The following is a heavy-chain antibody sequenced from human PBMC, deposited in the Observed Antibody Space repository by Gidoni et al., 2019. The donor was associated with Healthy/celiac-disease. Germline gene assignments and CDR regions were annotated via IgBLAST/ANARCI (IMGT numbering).Heavy chain of an antibody. CDR1: GFPCEDSA. CDR2: ISWKSGSI. D-gene: IGHD2-8*01. CDR3: AKGGYCTNGVCYQFDY. J-gene: IGHJ4*02. V-gene: IGHV3-9*01. Sequence: EVQLVESGGGLVQPGRSLRLSCAAPGFPCEDSAMHWVRQAPGKGLGWVSGISWKSGSIGYADSVKGRFTISRDNAKNSLYLQMNSLRAEDTALYYCAKGGYCTNGVCYQFDYWGQGTLVTVSS.